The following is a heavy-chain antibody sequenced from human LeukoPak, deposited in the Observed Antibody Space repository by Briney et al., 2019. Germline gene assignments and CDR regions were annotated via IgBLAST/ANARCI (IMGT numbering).Heavy chain of an antibody. CDR2: IYYSGST. CDR1: GGSISSSSYY. Sequence: PSETLSLTCTVSGGSISSSSYYWGWIRQPPGKGLEWIGSIYYSGSTYYNPSLKSRVTISVDTSKNQFSLKLSSVTAADTAVYYCARGRQYYDSAWGQGTLVTVSS. J-gene: IGHJ5*02. V-gene: IGHV4-39*01. CDR3: ARGRQYYDSA. D-gene: IGHD3-22*01.